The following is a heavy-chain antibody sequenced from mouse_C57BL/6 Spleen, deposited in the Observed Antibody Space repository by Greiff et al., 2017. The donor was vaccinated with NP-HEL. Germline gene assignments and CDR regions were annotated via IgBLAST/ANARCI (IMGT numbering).Heavy chain of an antibody. J-gene: IGHJ1*03. Sequence: VQLQQPGAELVKPGASVKLSCKASGYTFTSYWMQWVKQRPGQGLEWIGEIDPSDSYTNYNQKFKGKATLTVDTSSSAAYMQLSSLTSEDSAVYYCARGGNYGRVFGYFDVWGTGTTVTVSS. CDR3: ARGGNYGRVFGYFDV. V-gene: IGHV1-50*01. D-gene: IGHD2-1*01. CDR1: GYTFTSYW. CDR2: IDPSDSYT.